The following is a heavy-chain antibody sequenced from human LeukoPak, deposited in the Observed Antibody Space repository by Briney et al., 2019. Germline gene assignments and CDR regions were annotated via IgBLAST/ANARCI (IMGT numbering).Heavy chain of an antibody. D-gene: IGHD1-1*01. V-gene: IGHV4-4*02. J-gene: IGHJ5*02. CDR2: IYHSGST. CDR3: ARVNVQPSNWFDP. Sequence: TSGTLSLTCAVSDGSISSSNWWSWVRQPPGKGLEWIGEIYHSGSTNYNPSLKSRVTISVDKSKNQFSLKLSSVTAADTAVYYCARVNVQPSNWFDPWGQGTLVTVSS. CDR1: DGSISSSNW.